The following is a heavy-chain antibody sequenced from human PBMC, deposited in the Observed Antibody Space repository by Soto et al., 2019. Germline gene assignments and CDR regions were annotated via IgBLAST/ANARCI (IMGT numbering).Heavy chain of an antibody. CDR1: GGTFSSYA. V-gene: IGHV1-69*13. CDR3: ARDRYGYSGYDPFDY. CDR2: IIPIFGTA. J-gene: IGHJ4*02. Sequence: SVKVSCKASGGTFSSYAISWVRQAPGQGLEWMGGIIPIFGTANYAQKFQGRVTITADESTSTAYMELSSLRSEDTAVYYCARDRYGYSGYDPFDYWGQGTLVTVSS. D-gene: IGHD5-12*01.